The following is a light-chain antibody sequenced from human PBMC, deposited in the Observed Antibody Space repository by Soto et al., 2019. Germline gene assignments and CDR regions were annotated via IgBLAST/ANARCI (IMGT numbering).Light chain of an antibody. J-gene: IGKJ2*01. V-gene: IGKV3-20*01. CDR1: QSVSSGY. Sequence: EIVLTQSPGTLSLSPGDGATLSCRASQSVSSGYLAWYQHIPGQAPRLLIYGTSTRATGIPDRFSGSGSGTDFTLTISRLEPEDFAMYYCQQHRTSPYTFGQGTKVDIK. CDR2: GTS. CDR3: QQHRTSPYT.